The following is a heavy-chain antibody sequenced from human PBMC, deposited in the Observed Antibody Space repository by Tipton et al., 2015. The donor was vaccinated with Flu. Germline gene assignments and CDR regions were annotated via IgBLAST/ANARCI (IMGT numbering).Heavy chain of an antibody. J-gene: IGHJ6*03. V-gene: IGHV3-66*01. CDR2: IYSGGST. Sequence: SLRLSCAASGFTVSSNYMSWVRQAPGKGLEWVSVIYSGGSTYYADSVKGRFTISRDNSKNTLYLQMNSLRAEDTAVYYCAREKYSSVRRLDYYYYMDVWGKGTTVTVSS. D-gene: IGHD5-18*01. CDR3: AREKYSSVRRLDYYYYMDV. CDR1: GFTVSSNY.